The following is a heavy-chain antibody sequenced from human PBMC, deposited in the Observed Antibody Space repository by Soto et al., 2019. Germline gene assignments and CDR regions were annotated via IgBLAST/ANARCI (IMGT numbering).Heavy chain of an antibody. CDR2: IHYLGSA. D-gene: IGHD6-13*01. CDR3: VRVGRIAISDTWFAP. Sequence: PSETLSLTCTVSAGSISGHFWGWMRQPPGKEPELIAYIHYLGSAYYNPSLRSRVTISVATSRNQFSLQLSSVNAADTAVYYCVRVGRIAISDTWFAPWGQGTLVTVSA. J-gene: IGHJ5*02. V-gene: IGHV4-59*11. CDR1: AGSISGHF.